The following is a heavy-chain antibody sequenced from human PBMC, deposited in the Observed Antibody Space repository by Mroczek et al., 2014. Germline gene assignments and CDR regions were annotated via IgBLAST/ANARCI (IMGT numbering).Heavy chain of an antibody. CDR1: GLTFRDAW. CDR3: TTNRGAYDWADAFEI. Sequence: ESGGGLVKPGGSLRLSCVVSGLTFRDAWMSWVRQVPGKGLEWVGRIKSKIDGETKDYATPVKGRFIISRDDSKNTVYLEMSSLKSDDMALYHCTTNRGAYDWADAFEIVGPRDNGHRLF. J-gene: IGHJ3*02. CDR2: IKSKIDGETK. V-gene: IGHV3-15*01. D-gene: IGHD5-12*01.